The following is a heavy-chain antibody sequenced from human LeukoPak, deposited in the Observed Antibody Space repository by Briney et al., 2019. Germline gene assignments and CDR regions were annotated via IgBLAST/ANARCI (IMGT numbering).Heavy chain of an antibody. V-gene: IGHV3-48*01. CDR3: ARTYDFGIGPPGDAFDN. D-gene: IGHD3-3*01. CDR1: GFTFTMFS. J-gene: IGHJ3*02. CDR2: IRGRSDTT. Sequence: GGSLRLSCAASGFTFTMFSMNWLRQAPGKGLEWIAIIRGRSDTTYYADSVQGRFTIPRDNAEDSVYLQMNSLRVEDTAVYYCARTYDFGIGPPGDAFDNWGQGTLVTVFS.